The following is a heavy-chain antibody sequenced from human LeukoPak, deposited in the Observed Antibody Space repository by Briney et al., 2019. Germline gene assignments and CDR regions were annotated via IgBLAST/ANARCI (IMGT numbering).Heavy chain of an antibody. D-gene: IGHD3-10*02. CDR2: ISYDGSNK. V-gene: IGHV3-30*18. Sequence: PGRSLRLSCAASGFTFSSYAMHWVRQAPGKGLEWVALISYDGSNKYYADSVKGRFTISRDNSKNTLYPQMNSLRAEDTAVYYCAKFFTGEYVRAFDIWGQGTMVTVSS. J-gene: IGHJ3*02. CDR1: GFTFSSYA. CDR3: AKFFTGEYVRAFDI.